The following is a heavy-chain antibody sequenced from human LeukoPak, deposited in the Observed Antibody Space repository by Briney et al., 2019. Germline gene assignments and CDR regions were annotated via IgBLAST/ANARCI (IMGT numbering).Heavy chain of an antibody. Sequence: ASVKVSCTASGYTFANYGISWVRQAPGHGLEWMGWISINNGNTKYAQKFQGRVTVTTDTSTSTAYMELRSLTSDDTAVYYCARDHHYYDSTGYFGYWGQGTLVTVSS. J-gene: IGHJ4*02. D-gene: IGHD3-22*01. CDR3: ARDHHYYDSTGYFGY. CDR1: GYTFANYG. V-gene: IGHV1-18*01. CDR2: ISINNGNT.